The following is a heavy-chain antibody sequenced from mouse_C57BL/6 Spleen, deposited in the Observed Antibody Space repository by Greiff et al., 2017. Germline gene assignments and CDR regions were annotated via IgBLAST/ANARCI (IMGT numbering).Heavy chain of an antibody. CDR3: ARLAAQATMDY. D-gene: IGHD3-2*02. CDR1: GYTFTSYW. Sequence: VQLQQPGAELVMPGASVKLSCKASGYTFTSYWMHWVKQRPGQGLEWIGEIDPSDSYTNYNQKFKGKSTLTVDKSSSPAYLQLSILTSEDAAFYYCARLAAQATMDYWGQGTSVTVSS. V-gene: IGHV1-69*01. CDR2: IDPSDSYT. J-gene: IGHJ4*01.